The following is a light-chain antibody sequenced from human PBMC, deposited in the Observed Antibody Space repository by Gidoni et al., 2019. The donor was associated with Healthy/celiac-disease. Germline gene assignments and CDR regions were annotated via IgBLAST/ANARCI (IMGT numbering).Light chain of an antibody. V-gene: IGKV1-39*01. CDR3: HQSYLTPLLT. CDR1: QSISSY. J-gene: IGKJ4*01. Sequence: DIQMTQCLSSLSASVGDRVTITCRASQSISSYLNWYKQQPGKAPKQLLYAASSLQRGVPSRFIGSGSGTAFTLPISSLQPDDFATFYCHQSYLTPLLTFGGGTKVEIK. CDR2: AAS.